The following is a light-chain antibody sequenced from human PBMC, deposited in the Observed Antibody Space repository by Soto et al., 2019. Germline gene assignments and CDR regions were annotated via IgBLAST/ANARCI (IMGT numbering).Light chain of an antibody. CDR2: AAS. V-gene: IGKV1-27*01. Sequence: DIQMTQSPSSLSASVGDRVTITCRASQDSSSYLAWYQQKPGKVPKLLIYAASTLQSGVPSRFSGSGSGTDFTLTISSLQPEDVATYYCQKYNSAPRTVGQGTKVEIK. J-gene: IGKJ1*01. CDR1: QDSSSY. CDR3: QKYNSAPRT.